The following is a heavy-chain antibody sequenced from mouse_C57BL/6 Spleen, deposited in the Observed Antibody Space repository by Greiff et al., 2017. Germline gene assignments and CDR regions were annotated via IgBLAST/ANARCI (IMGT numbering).Heavy chain of an antibody. D-gene: IGHD1-1*01. V-gene: IGHV1-81*01. Sequence: VQLQQSGAELARPGASVKLSCKASGYTFTSYGISWVKQRTGQGLEWIGEIYPRSGNTYYNEKFKGKATLTADKSSSTAYMELRSLTSEDSAVYFCARVRDYGSSYDAMDYWGQGTSVTVSS. J-gene: IGHJ4*01. CDR1: GYTFTSYG. CDR2: IYPRSGNT. CDR3: ARVRDYGSSYDAMDY.